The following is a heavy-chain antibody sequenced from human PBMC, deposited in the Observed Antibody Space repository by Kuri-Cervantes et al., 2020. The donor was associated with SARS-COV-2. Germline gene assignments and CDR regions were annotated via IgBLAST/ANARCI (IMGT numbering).Heavy chain of an antibody. CDR1: GGSFNDYY. D-gene: IGHD1-26*01. CDR2: INHSGST. V-gene: IGHV4-34*01. CDR3: ARGSIVRAPYYYYGMDV. J-gene: IGHJ6*02. Sequence: SETLSLTCAVYGGSFNDYYWSWIRQPPGKGLEWIGEINHSGSTNYNPSLKSRVTISVDTSKNQFSLKLSSVTAADTAVYYCARGSIVRAPYYYYGMDVWGQGTTVTVSS.